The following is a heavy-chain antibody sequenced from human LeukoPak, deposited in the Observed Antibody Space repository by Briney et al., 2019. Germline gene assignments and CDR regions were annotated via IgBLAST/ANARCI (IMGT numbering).Heavy chain of an antibody. J-gene: IGHJ4*02. CDR3: ARDGIAAAAENYFDY. D-gene: IGHD6-13*01. V-gene: IGHV4-59*01. CDR2: IYYSGST. CDR1: GGSISSYY. Sequence: SETLSLTCTVSGGSISSYYWSWIRQPPGKGLEWIGYIYYSGSTNYNPSLKSRVTISVDTSKNQFSLKLSSVTAADTAVYYCARDGIAAAAENYFDYRGQGTLVTVSS.